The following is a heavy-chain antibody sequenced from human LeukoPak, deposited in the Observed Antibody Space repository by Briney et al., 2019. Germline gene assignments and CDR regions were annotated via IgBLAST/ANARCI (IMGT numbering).Heavy chain of an antibody. V-gene: IGHV4-31*03. CDR3: ARASAYSSSSGVNY. D-gene: IGHD6-6*01. Sequence: KPSQTLSLTCTVSGGSISSGGYYWSWIRQHPGKGLEWIGYIYYSGSTYYNPSLKSRVTISVDTSKNQFSLKLSSVTAADTAVYYCARASAYSSSSGVNYWGQGTLVTVSS. J-gene: IGHJ4*02. CDR1: GGSISSGGYY. CDR2: IYYSGST.